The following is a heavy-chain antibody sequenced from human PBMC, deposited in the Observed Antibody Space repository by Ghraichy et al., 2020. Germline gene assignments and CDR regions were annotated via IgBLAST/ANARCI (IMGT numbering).Heavy chain of an antibody. CDR2: IYYSGST. CDR1: GGSVSSGSYY. V-gene: IGHV4-61*01. J-gene: IGHJ4*02. D-gene: IGHD2-15*01. Sequence: SETLSLTCTVSGGSVSSGSYYWSWIRQPPGKGLEWIGYIYYSGSTNYNPSLKSRVTISVDTSKNQFSLKLSSVTAADTAVYYCARELNCSGGSCYSEFEFFDYWGQGTLVTVSS. CDR3: ARELNCSGGSCYSEFEFFDY.